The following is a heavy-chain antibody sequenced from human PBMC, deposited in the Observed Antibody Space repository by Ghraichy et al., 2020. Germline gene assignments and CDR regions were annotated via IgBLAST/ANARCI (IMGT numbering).Heavy chain of an antibody. CDR2: IYYSGST. J-gene: IGHJ4*02. CDR3: AREDRWELRGGNDY. Sequence: SQTLSLTCTVSGGSVSSGSYYWSWIRQPPGKGLEWIGYIYYSGSTNYNPSLKSRVTISVDTSKNQFSLKLSSVTAADTAVYYCAREDRWELRGGNDYWGQGTLVTVSS. D-gene: IGHD1-26*01. CDR1: GGSVSSGSYY. V-gene: IGHV4-61*01.